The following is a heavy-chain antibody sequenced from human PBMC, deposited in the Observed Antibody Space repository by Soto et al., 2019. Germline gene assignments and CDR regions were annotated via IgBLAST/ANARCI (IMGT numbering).Heavy chain of an antibody. CDR1: GFTFSSYE. J-gene: IGHJ5*02. CDR2: ISSSGSTI. D-gene: IGHD6-13*01. Sequence: PGGSLRLSCAASGFTFSSYEMNWVRQAPGKGLEWVSYISSSGSTIYYADSVKGRFTISRDNAKNSLYLQMNSLRAEDTAVYYCARVTPSIAAAGTGWFDPWGQGTLVTVS. V-gene: IGHV3-48*03. CDR3: ARVTPSIAAAGTGWFDP.